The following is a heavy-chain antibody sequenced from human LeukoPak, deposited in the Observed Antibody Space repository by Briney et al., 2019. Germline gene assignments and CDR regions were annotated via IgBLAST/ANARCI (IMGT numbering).Heavy chain of an antibody. Sequence: SQTLSLTCTVSGGSISSGSYYWSWIRQPAGKGLEWIGRIYTSGSTNYNPSLKSRVTISVDTSKNQFSLKLSSVTAADTAVYYCARDHLYKGWFDPWGQGTLVTVSS. V-gene: IGHV4-61*02. CDR3: ARDHLYKGWFDP. CDR1: GGSISSGSYY. J-gene: IGHJ5*02. D-gene: IGHD5-24*01. CDR2: IYTSGST.